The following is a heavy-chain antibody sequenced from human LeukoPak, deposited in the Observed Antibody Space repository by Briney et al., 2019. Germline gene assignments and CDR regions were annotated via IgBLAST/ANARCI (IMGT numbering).Heavy chain of an antibody. CDR2: IKQDGSEK. V-gene: IGHV3-7*01. D-gene: IGHD3-3*01. CDR1: GFTFSSYW. CDR3: ARSDQYYDFWSGYYRLHYMDV. J-gene: IGHJ6*03. Sequence: PGGSLRLSCAASGFTFSSYWMSWVRQAPGKGLEWVAYIKQDGSEKYYVDSVKGRFTISRDNAKNSLYLQMNSLRAEDTAVYYCARSDQYYDFWSGYYRLHYMDVWGKGTTVTVS.